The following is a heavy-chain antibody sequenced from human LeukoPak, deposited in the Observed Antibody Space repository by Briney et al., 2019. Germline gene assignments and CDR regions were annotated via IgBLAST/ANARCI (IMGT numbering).Heavy chain of an antibody. Sequence: PSETLSLTCTVSGYSISSGYYWGWIRQPPGKGLEWIGSIYHSGSTYYNPSLKSRVTISVDTSKNQFSLKLSSVTAADTAVYYCAREHSSGWFGSASDYWGQGTLVTVSS. D-gene: IGHD6-19*01. J-gene: IGHJ4*02. CDR2: IYHSGST. CDR3: AREHSSGWFGSASDY. CDR1: GYSISSGYY. V-gene: IGHV4-38-2*02.